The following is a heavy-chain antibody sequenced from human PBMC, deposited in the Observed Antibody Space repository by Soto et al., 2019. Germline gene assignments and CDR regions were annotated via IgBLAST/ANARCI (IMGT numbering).Heavy chain of an antibody. Sequence: QVHLVESGGGVVQPGRSLRLSCAASGFTFSTSTMQWVRQAPGKGLEWVAVIPYDGSSQYYADSVKGRFTISRDNSKNTLNLQVNNLRPEDTAIYYCARLETRECSARLDYWGQGTLVTVSS. CDR2: IPYDGSSQ. D-gene: IGHD3-10*01. CDR3: ARLETRECSARLDY. J-gene: IGHJ4*02. CDR1: GFTFSTST. V-gene: IGHV3-30-3*01.